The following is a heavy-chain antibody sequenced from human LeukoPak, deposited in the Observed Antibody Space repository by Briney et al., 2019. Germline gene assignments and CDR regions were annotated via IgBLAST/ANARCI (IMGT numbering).Heavy chain of an antibody. CDR1: GFTFSSYA. CDR2: ISGSGGST. D-gene: IGHD2-2*02. CDR3: AKDPRADIVVVPAAIPDY. Sequence: GGSLRLSCAASGFTFSSYAMSWVRQAPGKGLEWVSAISGSGGSTYYADPVKGRFTISRDNSKNTLYLQMNSLRAEDTAVYYCAKDPRADIVVVPAAIPDYWGQGTLVTVSS. V-gene: IGHV3-23*01. J-gene: IGHJ4*02.